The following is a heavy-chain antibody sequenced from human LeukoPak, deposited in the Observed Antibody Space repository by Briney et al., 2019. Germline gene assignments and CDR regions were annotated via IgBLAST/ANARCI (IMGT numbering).Heavy chain of an antibody. CDR3: ARETTTLDY. D-gene: IGHD1-26*01. Sequence: GGSLRLSCAASGFTFSTYWMHWVRQAPGKGLEWVAVIWYDGSNKFYADSVKGRFTISRDNSKNTLYLQMNSLRAEDTAVYYCARETTTLDYWGQGTLVTVSS. CDR1: GFTFSTYW. J-gene: IGHJ4*02. CDR2: IWYDGSNK. V-gene: IGHV3-33*08.